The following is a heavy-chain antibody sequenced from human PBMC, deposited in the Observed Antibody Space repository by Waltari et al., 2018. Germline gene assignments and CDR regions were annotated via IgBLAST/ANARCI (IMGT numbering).Heavy chain of an antibody. CDR2: IKQDGSEK. CDR3: ARDERYSYGH. D-gene: IGHD5-18*01. Sequence: EVQLVESGGGLVQPGGSLRLSCAASGFTFSRYWMSWVRQAPGKGLEWVANIKQDGSEKYYVDSVKGRFTISRDNAKNSLYLQMNSLRAEDTAVYYCARDERYSYGHWGQGTLVTVSS. CDR1: GFTFSRYW. V-gene: IGHV3-7*01. J-gene: IGHJ4*02.